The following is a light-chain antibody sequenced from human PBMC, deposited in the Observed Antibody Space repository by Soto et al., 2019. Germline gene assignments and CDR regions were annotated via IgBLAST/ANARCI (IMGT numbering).Light chain of an antibody. J-gene: IGLJ7*01. CDR1: SSDVGGYNY. Sequence: QSALTQPRSVSGSPGQSVTISCTGTSSDVGGYNYVSWYQQHPGKAPKLMIYDVSKRPSGVPDRFSGSKSGNTASLTISGLKAEDEADYYCCSYAGSYTWVFGGGTQLTVL. CDR3: CSYAGSYTWV. CDR2: DVS. V-gene: IGLV2-11*01.